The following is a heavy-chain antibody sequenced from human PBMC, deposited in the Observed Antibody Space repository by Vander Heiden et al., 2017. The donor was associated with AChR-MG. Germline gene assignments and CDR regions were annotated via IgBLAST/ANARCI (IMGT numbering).Heavy chain of an antibody. V-gene: IGHV1-69*06. Sequence: QMQLVQSGDEVKKPGSSVKVSCQASGGTFRSYSITWVRQAAGQGLEWMGGITPMFGSATYARKFQGRVTITADTSTSTVYMEVSSLSSEDTAVYYCARDQECKNGVCHFWYLDLWGRGTLVTVS. D-gene: IGHD2-8*01. CDR2: ITPMFGSA. CDR3: ARDQECKNGVCHFWYLDL. CDR1: GGTFRSYS. J-gene: IGHJ2*01.